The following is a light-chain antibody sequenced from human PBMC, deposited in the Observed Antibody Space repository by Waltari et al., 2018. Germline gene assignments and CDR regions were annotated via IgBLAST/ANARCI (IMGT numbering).Light chain of an antibody. V-gene: IGKV3-20*01. Sequence: EIVLKQSPGTLSLSPGGRATVSWRASQSVSKNLALYRLKPGQAPRLLIYDASKRATGIRDRLRGSGAETDFSLTISGLEPEDFAVYYCQHYVRLPGTFGQGTKVEI. CDR2: DAS. CDR3: QHYVRLPGT. J-gene: IGKJ1*01. CDR1: QSVSKN.